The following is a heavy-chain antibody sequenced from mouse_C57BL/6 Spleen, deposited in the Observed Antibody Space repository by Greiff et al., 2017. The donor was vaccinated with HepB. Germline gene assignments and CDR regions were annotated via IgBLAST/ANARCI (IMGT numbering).Heavy chain of an antibody. Sequence: VQLQQSGAELVMPGASVKLSCKASGYTFTSYWMHWVKQRPGQGLEWIGEIDPSDSYTNYNQKFKGKSTLTVDKSSSTAYMQLSSLTSEDSAVYYGARKGSEYAWFAYWGQGTLVTVSA. D-gene: IGHD5-1*01. J-gene: IGHJ3*01. CDR2: IDPSDSYT. CDR3: ARKGSEYAWFAY. CDR1: GYTFTSYW. V-gene: IGHV1-69*01.